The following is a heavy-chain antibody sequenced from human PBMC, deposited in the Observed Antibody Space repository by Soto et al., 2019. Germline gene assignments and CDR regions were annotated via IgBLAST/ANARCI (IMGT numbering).Heavy chain of an antibody. D-gene: IGHD1-7*01. V-gene: IGHV4-34*01. CDR1: GGSFSGYY. CDR3: ARGNSNWFDP. CDR2: INHSGST. Sequence: PSETLSLTCAVYGGSFSGYYWSWIRQPPGKGLEWIGEINHSGSTNYNPSLKSRVTISVDTSKNQFSLKLSSVTAADTAVYYCARGNSNWFDPWGQGTLVTVSS. J-gene: IGHJ5*02.